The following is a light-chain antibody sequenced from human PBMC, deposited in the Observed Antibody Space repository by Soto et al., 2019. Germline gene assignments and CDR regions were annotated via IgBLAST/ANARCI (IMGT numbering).Light chain of an antibody. Sequence: DIQMTQSPSSLSASVGDSVTITCRASQSISGYLNWYQQKPGKVPELLISGATRLQSGVPSRFSGSGSGTYFTLTISSLQPEDFATYYCQHSYTTPLTFGGGTKVEIK. J-gene: IGKJ4*01. CDR3: QHSYTTPLT. CDR2: GAT. CDR1: QSISGY. V-gene: IGKV1-39*01.